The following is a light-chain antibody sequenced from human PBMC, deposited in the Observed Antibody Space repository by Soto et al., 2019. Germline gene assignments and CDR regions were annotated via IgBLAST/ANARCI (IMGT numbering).Light chain of an antibody. Sequence: EIFLTQSPGPLSLSPGERATLSFRASQYINTRLAWYQHRPGQAPRLLIYQTSIRAAGIPARFSASGTGTDFTLTISDVQPEDFAVYYCHQRQSWPRTFGQGTKVDIK. CDR2: QTS. V-gene: IGKV3-11*01. J-gene: IGKJ1*01. CDR1: QYINTR. CDR3: HQRQSWPRT.